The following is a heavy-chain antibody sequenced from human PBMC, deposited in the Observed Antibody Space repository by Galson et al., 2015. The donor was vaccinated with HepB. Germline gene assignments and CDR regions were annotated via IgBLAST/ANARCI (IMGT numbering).Heavy chain of an antibody. CDR2: IYGDNNA. CDR1: GFSVTHNY. CDR3: ARDYGHYYKSGALPFHYFDL. D-gene: IGHD3-10*01. J-gene: IGHJ5*02. V-gene: IGHV3-53*01. Sequence: SLRLSCAVSGFSVTHNYMTWVRQAPGMGPEWVSSIYGDNNAYYGESVKGRFTVSRDESKNVLYLQMNDLRVEDTAVYYCARDYGHYYKSGALPFHYFDLWGQGILVTVPS.